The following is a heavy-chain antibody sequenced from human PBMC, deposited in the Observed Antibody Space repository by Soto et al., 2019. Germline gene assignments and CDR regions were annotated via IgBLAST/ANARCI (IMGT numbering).Heavy chain of an antibody. CDR1: GYTFSSYD. V-gene: IGHV1-8*01. CDR3: ARARDIVATIIPNYYYYGMDV. CDR2: MNPNSGNT. J-gene: IGHJ6*02. Sequence: GASVKVSCKASGYTFSSYDINWVRQATGQGLEWMGWMNPNSGNTGYAQKFQGRVTMTRNTSISTAYMELSSLRSEDTAVYYCARARDIVATIIPNYYYYGMDVWGQGTTVTVSS. D-gene: IGHD5-12*01.